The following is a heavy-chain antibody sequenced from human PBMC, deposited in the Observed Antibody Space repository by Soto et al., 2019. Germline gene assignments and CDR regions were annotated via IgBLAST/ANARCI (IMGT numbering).Heavy chain of an antibody. CDR2: IDPTESHT. CDR1: GYNSTNHW. Sequence: PAESLKIARKCSGYNSTNHWIIWVRQMPVKGLEWMGKIDPTESHTKYSTSFQGHVTISVDKSITTAYLQWNSLKASETAIYYCAKSPKVISTSFDYWGQGSLVTVSS. J-gene: IGHJ4*02. CDR3: AKSPKVISTSFDY. D-gene: IGHD3-22*01. V-gene: IGHV5-10-1*01.